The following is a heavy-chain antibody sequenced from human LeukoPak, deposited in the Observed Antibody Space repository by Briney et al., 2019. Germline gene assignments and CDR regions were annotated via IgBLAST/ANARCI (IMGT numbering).Heavy chain of an antibody. CDR1: GGSISSSNW. CDR2: IYHSGST. Sequence: SETLSLTCAVSGGSISSSNWWSWVRQPPGKGLEWIGEIYHSGSTNYNPSLKSRVTISVDTSKNQFSLKLSSVTAADTAVYYCARRATVGIAAAGRWFDPWGQGTLVTVSS. D-gene: IGHD6-13*01. CDR3: ARRATVGIAAAGRWFDP. J-gene: IGHJ5*02. V-gene: IGHV4-4*02.